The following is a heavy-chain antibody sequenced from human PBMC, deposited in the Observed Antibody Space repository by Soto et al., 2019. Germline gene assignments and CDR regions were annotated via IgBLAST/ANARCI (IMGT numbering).Heavy chain of an antibody. J-gene: IGHJ6*02. CDR1: GFTFSSYS. CDR2: ISSSSSYI. V-gene: IGHV3-21*01. CDR3: ARGGYCSSTSCLGLNGMDV. Sequence: PGGSLRLSCAASGFTFSSYSMNWVRQAPGKGLEWVSSISSSSSYIYYADSVKGRFTISRDNAKNSLYLQMNSLRAEDTAVYYCARGGYCSSTSCLGLNGMDVWGQGTTVTVSS. D-gene: IGHD2-2*01.